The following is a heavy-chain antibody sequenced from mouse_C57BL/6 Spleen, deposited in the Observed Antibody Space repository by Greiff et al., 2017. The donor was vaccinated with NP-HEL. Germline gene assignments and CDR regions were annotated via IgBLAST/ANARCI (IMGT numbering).Heavy chain of an antibody. CDR1: GYTFTDYY. CDR2: IYPGSGNT. V-gene: IGHV1-84*01. D-gene: IGHD2-3*01. J-gene: IGHJ4*01. CDR3: AREGVYDGYSYYAMDY. Sequence: QVQLQQSGPELVKPGASVKISCKASGYTFTDYYINWVKQRPGQGLEWIGWIYPGSGNTKYNEKFKGKATLTVDTSSSTAYMQLSSLTSEDSAVYFCAREGVYDGYSYYAMDYWGQGTSVTVSS.